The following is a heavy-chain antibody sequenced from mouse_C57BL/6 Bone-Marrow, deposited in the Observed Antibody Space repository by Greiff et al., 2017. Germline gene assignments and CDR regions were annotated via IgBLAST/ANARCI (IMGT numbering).Heavy chain of an antibody. CDR2: INPSSGYT. V-gene: IGHV1-7*01. Sequence: QVQLKQSGAELAKPGASVKLSCKASGYTFTSYWMHWVKQRPGQGLEWIGYINPSSGYTKYNQKFKDKATLTADKSSSTAYMQLSSLTYEDAAVYYCARSYYSNFYYAMDYWGQGTSVTVSS. D-gene: IGHD2-5*01. J-gene: IGHJ4*01. CDR1: GYTFTSYW. CDR3: ARSYYSNFYYAMDY.